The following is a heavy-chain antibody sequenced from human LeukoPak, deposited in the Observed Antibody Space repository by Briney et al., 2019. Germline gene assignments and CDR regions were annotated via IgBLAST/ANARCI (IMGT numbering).Heavy chain of an antibody. D-gene: IGHD3-10*01. CDR2: INHSGGT. CDR1: GGSFSGYD. V-gene: IGHV4-34*01. CDR3: ARASGAPGV. Sequence: PSETLSLTCAVYGGSFSGYDWSWIRQPPGKGLEWIGEINHSGGTNYNPSLKSRVTISVDTSKNEFSLKLSSETAADTAIYYCARASGAPGVWGQGTTVTVSS. J-gene: IGHJ6*02.